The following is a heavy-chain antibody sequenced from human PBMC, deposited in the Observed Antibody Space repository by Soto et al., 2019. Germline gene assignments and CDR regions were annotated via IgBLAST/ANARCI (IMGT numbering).Heavy chain of an antibody. J-gene: IGHJ4*02. CDR1: GGSISSGDYY. D-gene: IGHD3-10*01. V-gene: IGHV4-30-4*01. CDR3: ASYQPGGSGSYYNSFDY. Sequence: SETLSLTCTVSGGSISSGDYYWSWIRQPPGKGLEWIGYIYYSGSTYYNPSLKSRVTISVDTSKNQFSLKLSSVTAADTAVYYCASYQPGGSGSYYNSFDYWGQGTLVTVSS. CDR2: IYYSGST.